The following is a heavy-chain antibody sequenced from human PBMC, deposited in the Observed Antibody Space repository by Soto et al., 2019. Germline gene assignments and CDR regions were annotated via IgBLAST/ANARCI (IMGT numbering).Heavy chain of an antibody. CDR2: ISYDGSNK. J-gene: IGHJ6*02. D-gene: IGHD3-9*01. Sequence: QVQLVESGGGVVQPGRSLRLSCAASGFTFSSYGMHWVRQAPGKGLEWVAVISYDGSNKYYADSVKGRFTISRDNSKNTLYLQMNSLRAEDTAVYYCAKETYYDILTGYLGPFDYYYGMDVWGQGTTVTVSS. V-gene: IGHV3-30*18. CDR3: AKETYYDILTGYLGPFDYYYGMDV. CDR1: GFTFSSYG.